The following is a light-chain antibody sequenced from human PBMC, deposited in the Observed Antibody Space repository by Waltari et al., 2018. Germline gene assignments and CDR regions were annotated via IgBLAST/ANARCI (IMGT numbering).Light chain of an antibody. J-gene: IGLJ2*01. CDR3: SSYTRSSTGV. CDR2: EVS. Sequence: QSALTQPASVSGSPGQSITISCTGTSSAVGGYNYVSWYKQHPGHAPKPMIYEVSNRHSGVSNRFSGSKAGKTASLTSSGLQAEDEADYYCSSYTRSSTGVFGGWTKLTVL. V-gene: IGLV2-14*01. CDR1: SSAVGGYNY.